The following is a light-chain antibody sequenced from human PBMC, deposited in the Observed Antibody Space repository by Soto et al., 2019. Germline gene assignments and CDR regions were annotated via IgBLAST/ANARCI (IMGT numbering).Light chain of an antibody. J-gene: IGKJ1*01. Sequence: DIQMTQSPSTLSASVGDRVTITCRASQSISVWLAWYQQKPGKAPKLLIHSVSTLESGVPSRFSGSSSGTVFTLTISSLQPDDFATYYCQQYHTYWTYGQGTKV. V-gene: IGKV1-5*01. CDR1: QSISVW. CDR3: QQYHTYWT. CDR2: SVS.